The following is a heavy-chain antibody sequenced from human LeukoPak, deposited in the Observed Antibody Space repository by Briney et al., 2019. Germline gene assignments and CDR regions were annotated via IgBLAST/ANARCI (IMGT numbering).Heavy chain of an antibody. CDR2: INSDGSST. CDR3: ARDAEIVVVPAANGFSRFDP. D-gene: IGHD2-2*01. J-gene: IGHJ5*02. Sequence: GGSLRLSCAASGFTFSSYWMHWVRQAPGKGLVWVSRINSDGSSTSYADSVKGRFTISRDNAKNTLYLQMNSLRAEDTAVYYCARDAEIVVVPAANGFSRFDPWGQGTLVTVSS. CDR1: GFTFSSYW. V-gene: IGHV3-74*01.